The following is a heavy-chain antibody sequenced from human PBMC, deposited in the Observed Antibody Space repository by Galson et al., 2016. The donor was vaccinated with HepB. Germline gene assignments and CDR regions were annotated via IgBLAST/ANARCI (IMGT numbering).Heavy chain of an antibody. V-gene: IGHV3-33*08. CDR1: GFNLSRHS. J-gene: IGHJ4*02. CDR3: ARNPGSGSYYLEY. CDR2: IWYDGTNA. Sequence: SLRLSCAASGFNLSRHSMNWVRQAPGKGLEWVAVIWYDGTNAYYTDSVKGRFTISKDNSKNTLFLHMNNLRADDTAVYYCARNPGSGSYYLEYWGQGTLVTVSS. D-gene: IGHD3-10*01.